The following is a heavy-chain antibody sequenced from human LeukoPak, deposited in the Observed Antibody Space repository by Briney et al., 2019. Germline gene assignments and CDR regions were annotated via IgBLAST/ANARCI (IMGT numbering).Heavy chain of an antibody. J-gene: IGHJ4*02. CDR2: INHSGST. Sequence: SETLSLTCAVYGGSFSGYYWSWIRQPPGKGLEWIGEINHSGSTNYNPSLKSRVTISVDTSKNQFSLKLSSVTAADTAVYYCARVANDDRPFDYWGQGTLVIVSS. CDR3: ARVANDDRPFDY. D-gene: IGHD1-1*01. CDR1: GGSFSGYY. V-gene: IGHV4-34*01.